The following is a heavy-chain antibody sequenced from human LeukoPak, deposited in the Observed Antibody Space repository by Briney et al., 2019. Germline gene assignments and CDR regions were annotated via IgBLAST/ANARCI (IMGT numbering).Heavy chain of an antibody. CDR3: ARGRFSGSYNWFDP. CDR1: GYTFTSYY. Sequence: ASVKVSCKASGYTFTSYYMHWVRQAPGQGLEWMGWINPNSGGTNYAQKFQGRVTMTRDTSISTAYMELSRLRSDDTAVYYCARGRFSGSYNWFDPWGQGTLVTVSS. CDR2: INPNSGGT. V-gene: IGHV1-2*02. D-gene: IGHD1-26*01. J-gene: IGHJ5*02.